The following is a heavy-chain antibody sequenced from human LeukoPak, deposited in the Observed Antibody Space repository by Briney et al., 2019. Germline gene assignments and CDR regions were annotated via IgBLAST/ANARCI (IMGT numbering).Heavy chain of an antibody. D-gene: IGHD6-19*01. CDR3: ARDSSGGWYERYFQH. CDR2: ISAYNGDT. Sequence: ASVKVSCKASGYTFTDYYLHWVRQAPGQGLEWMGWISAYNGDTNYAQKFQGRVTMTTDTSTSTAYMELRSLRSDDTAVYYCARDSSGGWYERYFQHWGQGTLVTVSS. V-gene: IGHV1-18*04. J-gene: IGHJ1*01. CDR1: GYTFTDYY.